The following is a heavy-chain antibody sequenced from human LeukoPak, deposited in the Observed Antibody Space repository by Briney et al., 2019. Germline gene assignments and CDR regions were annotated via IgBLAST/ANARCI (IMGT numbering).Heavy chain of an antibody. V-gene: IGHV3-30*02. D-gene: IGHD4-17*01. CDR2: IQNDGNSK. CDR3: AKDALFYGDYSLADY. CDR1: GLTFSMPP. Sequence: PGGSLRLSCAASGLTFSMPPMDWVRQAPGKGLEWVAFIQNDGNSKNYADSVKGRFTISRDTSKNTLYLQMNSLRAEDTAVYYCAKDALFYGDYSLADYWGQGTLVTVSS. J-gene: IGHJ4*02.